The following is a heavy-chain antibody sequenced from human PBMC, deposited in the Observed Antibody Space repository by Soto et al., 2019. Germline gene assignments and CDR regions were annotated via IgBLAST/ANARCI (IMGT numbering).Heavy chain of an antibody. CDR2: ISSRSTNI. J-gene: IGHJ4*02. V-gene: IGHV3-21*06. CDR3: XKFTEPGYSSIWYYFEY. Sequence: PGGSLRLSCVGSGFTFSGYSMAWVRQAPGRGLEWVASISSRSTNIDYADSVKGRFTISRDNAKNLVSLQMSSLRGEDTALYYCXKFTEPGYSSIWYYFEYWGPGTPVTVSS. CDR1: GFTFSGYS. D-gene: IGHD6-19*01.